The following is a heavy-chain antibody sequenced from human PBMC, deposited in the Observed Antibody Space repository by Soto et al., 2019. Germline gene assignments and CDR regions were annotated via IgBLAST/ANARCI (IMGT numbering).Heavy chain of an antibody. V-gene: IGHV3-23*01. CDR2: ISGNGAGT. CDR3: AKRRGEGYLDY. Sequence: GGSLRLSCAASGFTFSSYVMGWVRQAPGKGLEWVSAISGNGAGTYYADSVKGRFTVSRDNSKNTLYLQINSLRADDTAVYYCAKRRGEGYLDYWGQGTLVTVSS. J-gene: IGHJ4*02. CDR1: GFTFSSYV. D-gene: IGHD3-16*01.